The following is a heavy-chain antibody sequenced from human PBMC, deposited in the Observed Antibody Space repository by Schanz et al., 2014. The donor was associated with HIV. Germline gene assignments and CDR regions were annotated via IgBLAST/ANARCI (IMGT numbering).Heavy chain of an antibody. CDR3: ARTRGIAVAGFDY. Sequence: QVQLVQSGTEVKKPGASVKVSCKASGGTFSSHAISWVRQAPGQGLEWMGGIIPIFGTANYARKFQGRVTITADEATSKEEREGRSVREEDKEGYYCARTRGIAVAGFDYWGQGTLVTVSS. V-gene: IGHV1-69*13. CDR2: IIPIFGTA. D-gene: IGHD6-19*01. J-gene: IGHJ4*02. CDR1: GGTFSSHA.